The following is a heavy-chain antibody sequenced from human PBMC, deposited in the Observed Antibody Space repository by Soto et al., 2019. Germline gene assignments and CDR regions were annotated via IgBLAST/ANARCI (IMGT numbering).Heavy chain of an antibody. CDR1: GFTFSSYG. V-gene: IGHV3-33*01. Sequence: QVQLVESGGGVVQPGRSLRLSCAASGFTFSSYGMHWVRQAPGKGLEWVAVIWYDGSNKYYADSVKGRFTISSDNSKNTLYLQMNSLRAEDTAVYYCARPNGGSGSYFGDAFDIWGQGTMVTVSS. J-gene: IGHJ3*02. CDR3: ARPNGGSGSYFGDAFDI. CDR2: IWYDGSNK. D-gene: IGHD3-10*01.